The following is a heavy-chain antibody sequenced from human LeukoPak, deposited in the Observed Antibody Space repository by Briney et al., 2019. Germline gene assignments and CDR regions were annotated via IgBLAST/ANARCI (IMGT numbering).Heavy chain of an antibody. D-gene: IGHD4-23*01. V-gene: IGHV4-34*01. J-gene: IGHJ6*03. CDR3: ARKSKTTVAIGRYYYYMDV. CDR2: INHSGST. Sequence: NASETLSLTCAVYGGSFSGYYWSWIRQPPGKGLEWIGEINHSGSTNYNPSLKSRVTISVDTSKNQFSLKLSSVTAADTAVYYCARKSKTTVAIGRYYYYMDVWGKGTTVTISS. CDR1: GGSFSGYY.